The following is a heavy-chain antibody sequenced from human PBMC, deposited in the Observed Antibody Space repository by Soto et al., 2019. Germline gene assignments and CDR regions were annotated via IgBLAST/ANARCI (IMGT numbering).Heavy chain of an antibody. J-gene: IGHJ6*03. D-gene: IGHD3-3*01. V-gene: IGHV1-69*02. CDR2: IIPILGIA. Sequence: QVQLVQSGAEVKKPGSSVKVSCKASGGTFSSYTISWVRQAPGQGLEWMGRIIPILGIANYAQKFQGRVTIPADKSTSTAYMELSSLRSEDTAVYYCARGPHYDFWSGYYTVVRYYYMDVWGKGTTVTVSS. CDR3: ARGPHYDFWSGYYTVVRYYYMDV. CDR1: GGTFSSYT.